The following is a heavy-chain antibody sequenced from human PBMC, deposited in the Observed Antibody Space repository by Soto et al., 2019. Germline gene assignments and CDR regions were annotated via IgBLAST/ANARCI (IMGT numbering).Heavy chain of an antibody. D-gene: IGHD3-22*01. CDR2: IIPIFGTA. CDR1: GGTFSSYA. J-gene: IGHJ3*02. Sequence: GASVKVSCKASGGTFSSYAISWVRQAPGQGLEWMGGIIPIFGTANYAQKFQGRVTITADESTSTAYMELSSLRSEDTAVYYCARDGHRGRGYYSESDAFDIWGQGTMVTVSS. V-gene: IGHV1-69*13. CDR3: ARDGHRGRGYYSESDAFDI.